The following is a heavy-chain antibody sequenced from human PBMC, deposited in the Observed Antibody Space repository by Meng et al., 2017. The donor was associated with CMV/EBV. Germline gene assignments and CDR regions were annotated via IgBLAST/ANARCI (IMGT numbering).Heavy chain of an antibody. J-gene: IGHJ6*02. CDR3: TRDIATYHYDFWSGYYRYYYYGMDV. V-gene: IGHV3-30*04. CDR2: ISYDGSNK. CDR1: GFTFSSYA. D-gene: IGHD3-3*01. Sequence: GESLKISCAASGFTFSSYAMHWVRQAPGKGLEWVAVISYDGSNKYYADSVKGRFTISRDNSKNTLYLQMNSLRAEDTAVYYCTRDIATYHYDFWSGYYRYYYYGMDVWGQGTTVTVSS.